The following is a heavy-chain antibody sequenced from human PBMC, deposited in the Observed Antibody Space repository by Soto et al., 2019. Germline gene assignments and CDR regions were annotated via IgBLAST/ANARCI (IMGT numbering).Heavy chain of an antibody. J-gene: IGHJ6*02. V-gene: IGHV1-69*13. D-gene: IGHD5-12*01. CDR3: ASLSGYAGYYGMDV. CDR1: GGTFSSYA. Sequence: SVKVSCKASGGTFSSYAISWVRQAPGQGLEWMGGIIPIFGTANYAQKFQGRVTITADESTSTAYMELSSLRSGDTAVYYCASLSGYAGYYGMDVWGQGTTVTVSS. CDR2: IIPIFGTA.